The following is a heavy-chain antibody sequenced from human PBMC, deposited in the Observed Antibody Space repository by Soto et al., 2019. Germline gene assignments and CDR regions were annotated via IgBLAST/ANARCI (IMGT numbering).Heavy chain of an antibody. V-gene: IGHV3-23*01. CDR1: GLTFSSYA. Sequence: EVPLLESGGGLVQPGGSLRLSCAASGLTFSSYALSWVRQTPGKGLEWVSVISGSGGSTYYADSVRGRFTITRDNSKNTMYLQMNSLRAEDTAVYYCAKRPNIAAAGTDNWFDPWGQGTLVIVSS. D-gene: IGHD6-13*01. J-gene: IGHJ5*02. CDR3: AKRPNIAAAGTDNWFDP. CDR2: ISGSGGST.